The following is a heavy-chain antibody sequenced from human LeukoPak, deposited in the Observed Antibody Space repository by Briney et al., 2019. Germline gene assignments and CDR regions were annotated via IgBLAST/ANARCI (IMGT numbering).Heavy chain of an antibody. V-gene: IGHV1-2*02. Sequence: ASVNVSGKASGYTFTGYYMHWLRQAPGQGLEWMGWINPNSGGTKYAQKFQGRVTMTRDTSISTAYMELSRLRSDDTAVYYCAKEQMATAFDPWGQGTLVTASS. CDR1: GYTFTGYY. D-gene: IGHD5-24*01. CDR3: AKEQMATAFDP. CDR2: INPNSGGT. J-gene: IGHJ5*02.